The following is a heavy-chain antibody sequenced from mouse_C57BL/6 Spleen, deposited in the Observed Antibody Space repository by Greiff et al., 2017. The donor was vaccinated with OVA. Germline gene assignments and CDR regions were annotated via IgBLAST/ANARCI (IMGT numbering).Heavy chain of an antibody. J-gene: IGHJ1*03. V-gene: IGHV1-81*01. CDR3: ARDYGSSSYWYFDV. CDR1: GYTFTSYG. D-gene: IGHD1-1*01. Sequence: QVQLQQSGAELARPGASVKLSCKASGYTFTSYGISWVKQRTGQGLEWIGEIYPRSGNTYYNEKFKGKATLTAAKSSSTAYMELRSLTSEDSAVYFCARDYGSSSYWYFDVWGTGTTVTVSS. CDR2: IYPRSGNT.